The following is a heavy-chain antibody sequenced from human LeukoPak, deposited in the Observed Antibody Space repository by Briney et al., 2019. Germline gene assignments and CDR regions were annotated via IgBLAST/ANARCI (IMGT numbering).Heavy chain of an antibody. CDR2: IYYSGST. J-gene: IGHJ4*02. Sequence: SETLSLTCTVSGGSISSYYWSWIRQPPGKGLEWIGYIYYSGSTNYNPSLKSRVTISVDTSKNQFSLKLSSVTAADTAVYYCARRRYSSSSAFDYWGQGTLVTVSS. CDR3: ARRRYSSSSAFDY. D-gene: IGHD6-6*01. CDR1: GGSISSYY. V-gene: IGHV4-59*01.